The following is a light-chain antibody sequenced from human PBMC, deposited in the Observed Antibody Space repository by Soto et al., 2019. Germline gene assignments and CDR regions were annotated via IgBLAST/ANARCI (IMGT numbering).Light chain of an antibody. CDR1: SSNIGNNF. CDR2: DNN. J-gene: IGLJ1*01. V-gene: IGLV1-51*01. CDR3: GTWDNSLSTYV. Sequence: QSVLTHPPSVSAAPGQKVTISCSGSSSNIGNNFVSWYQQLPGTAPKLLIYDNNKRPSGIPDRFSGSKSGTSATLGITGLQTGDEADYYCGTWDNSLSTYVFGIGTKVTVL.